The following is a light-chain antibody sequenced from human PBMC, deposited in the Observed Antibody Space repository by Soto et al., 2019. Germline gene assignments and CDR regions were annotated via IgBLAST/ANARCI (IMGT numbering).Light chain of an antibody. Sequence: QSVLTQPASVSGSPGQSITISCTGTSSDVGGYNYVSWYQQHPGKAPKLMIYEVSNRPSGVSNRFSGSKSGNTASLTISGLQAEDEADYYCSSYTSSSTGVFVTGTKLTVL. CDR3: SSYTSSSTGV. J-gene: IGLJ1*01. CDR2: EVS. CDR1: SSDVGGYNY. V-gene: IGLV2-14*01.